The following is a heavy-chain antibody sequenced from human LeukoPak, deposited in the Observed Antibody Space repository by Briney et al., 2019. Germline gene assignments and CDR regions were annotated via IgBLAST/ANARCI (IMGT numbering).Heavy chain of an antibody. V-gene: IGHV1-69*05. CDR3: ARTTYYYDSSGYYHLSLYYFDY. D-gene: IGHD3-22*01. J-gene: IGHJ4*02. Sequence: SVKVSCKASGGTLSSYAISWVRQAPGQGLEWMGGIIPIFGTANYAQKFQGRVTITTDESTSTAYMELSSLRSEDTAVYYCARTTYYYDSSGYYHLSLYYFDYWGQGTLVTVSS. CDR2: IIPIFGTA. CDR1: GGTLSSYA.